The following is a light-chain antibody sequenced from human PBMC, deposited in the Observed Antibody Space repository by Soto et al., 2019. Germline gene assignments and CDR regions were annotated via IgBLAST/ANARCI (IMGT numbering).Light chain of an antibody. Sequence: QSALTQPASVSGSLGQSITISCTGTSSDVGSYNRVSWYQQHPCKVPKVMIYEVNKRPSGVSNRFSGSKSGNTASLTISGLQAEDEADYYCCSYAGSRMWVLGGGTKLTVL. J-gene: IGLJ3*02. V-gene: IGLV2-23*02. CDR3: CSYAGSRMWV. CDR2: EVN. CDR1: SSDVGSYNR.